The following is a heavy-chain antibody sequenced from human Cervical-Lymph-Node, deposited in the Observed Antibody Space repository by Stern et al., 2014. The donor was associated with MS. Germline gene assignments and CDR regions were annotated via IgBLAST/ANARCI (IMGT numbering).Heavy chain of an antibody. CDR1: GFTFSSYG. CDR2: AWYDGSTA. CDR3: ARGHIPYAYNYLFDY. J-gene: IGHJ4*02. D-gene: IGHD5-24*01. V-gene: IGHV3-33*01. Sequence: VQLVESGGGVVQPGTSLRLSCAASGFTFSSYGMHWVRQAPGKGLEWVALAWYDGSTAYYTNSAKGRFTISRDNSKNTLFLQMNSLTAEDTAVYYCARGHIPYAYNYLFDYWGQGTLVTVSS.